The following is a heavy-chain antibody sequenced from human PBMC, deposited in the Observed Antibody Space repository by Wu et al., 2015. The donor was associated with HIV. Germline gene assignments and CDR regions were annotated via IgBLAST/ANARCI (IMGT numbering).Heavy chain of an antibody. D-gene: IGHD6-6*01. CDR3: ARDLEYSSSPYYYYYYMDV. V-gene: IGHV1-18*01. J-gene: IGHJ6*03. CDR1: GYTFTSYG. Sequence: QVQLVQSGAEVKKPGASVKVSCKASGYTFTSYGISWVRQAPGQGLEWMGWISAYNGNTNYAQKLQGRVTMTTDTSTSTAYMELRSLRSDDTAVYYCARDLEYSSSPYYYYYYMDVWGEGTTVTVSS. CDR2: ISAYNGNT.